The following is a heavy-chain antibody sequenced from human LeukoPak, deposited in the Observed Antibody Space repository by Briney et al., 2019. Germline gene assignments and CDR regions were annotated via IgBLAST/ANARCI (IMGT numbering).Heavy chain of an antibody. CDR3: ARQGDYERENWFDP. Sequence: AASVKVSCKASGGTFSSYAISWVRQAPGQGLEWMGRIIPIFGTANYAQKFQGRVTITTDESTSTAYMELSSLRSEDTAVYYCARQGDYERENWFDPWGQGTLVTASS. CDR2: IIPIFGTA. D-gene: IGHD4-17*01. V-gene: IGHV1-69*05. CDR1: GGTFSSYA. J-gene: IGHJ5*02.